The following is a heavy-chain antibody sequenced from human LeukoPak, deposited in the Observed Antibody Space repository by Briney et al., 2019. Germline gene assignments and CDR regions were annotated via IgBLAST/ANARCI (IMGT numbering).Heavy chain of an antibody. CDR1: GGSISSYY. Sequence: SETLSLTCTVSGGSISSYYWSWIRQPPGKGLEGIGYIYYSGSTNYNPSLKSRVTISVDTSKNQSSLKLSSVTAADTAVYYCARLGVDFYYYYYMDVWGKGTTVTISS. V-gene: IGHV4-59*01. CDR3: ARLGVDFYYYYYMDV. CDR2: IYYSGST. D-gene: IGHD3-3*01. J-gene: IGHJ6*03.